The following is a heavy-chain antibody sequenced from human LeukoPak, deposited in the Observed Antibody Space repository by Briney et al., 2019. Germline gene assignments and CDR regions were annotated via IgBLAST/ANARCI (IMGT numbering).Heavy chain of an antibody. Sequence: GGSLRLSCAASGFIFSSYNMKWVRQAPGTGLEWVSSISSSSSYINYADSVKGRFTISRDNDKNSLYLEMNSLRAEDTAVYYCARHGYSSSSSDYWGQGTLVAVSS. J-gene: IGHJ4*02. CDR2: ISSSSSYI. D-gene: IGHD6-6*01. V-gene: IGHV3-21*01. CDR3: ARHGYSSSSSDY. CDR1: GFIFSSYN.